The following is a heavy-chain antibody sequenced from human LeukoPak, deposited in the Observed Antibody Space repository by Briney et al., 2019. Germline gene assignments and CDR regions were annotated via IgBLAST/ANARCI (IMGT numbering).Heavy chain of an antibody. J-gene: IGHJ4*02. CDR3: ARVAGSYPPSYFDY. CDR2: IKENGNEQ. Sequence: GGSLRLSCEASGFTFNNYWMSWVRQAPGKGPEWVAHIKENGNEQYYADSVKGRFTISRDNVKQSLCLQMNSLRVEDTAVYYCARVAGSYPPSYFDYWGQGTLVTVSS. CDR1: GFTFNNYW. V-gene: IGHV3-7*01. D-gene: IGHD1-26*01.